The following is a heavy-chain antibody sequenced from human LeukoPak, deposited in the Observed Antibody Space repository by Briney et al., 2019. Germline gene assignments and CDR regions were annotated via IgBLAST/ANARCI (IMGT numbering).Heavy chain of an antibody. CDR2: VSYDGSNK. J-gene: IGHJ4*02. CDR3: AKGKSGYYDSSGYYYISGPLHY. D-gene: IGHD3-22*01. V-gene: IGHV3-30*18. CDR1: GFTFSSYA. Sequence: GRSLRLSCAASGFTFSSYAMHWVRQAPGKGLEWVAVVSYDGSNKYYVDSVKGRFTISRDNSKNTLYLQMNSLRAEDTAVYYCAKGKSGYYDSSGYYYISGPLHYWGQGTLVTVPS.